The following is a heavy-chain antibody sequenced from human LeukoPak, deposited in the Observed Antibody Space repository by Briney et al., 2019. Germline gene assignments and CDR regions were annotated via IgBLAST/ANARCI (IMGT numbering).Heavy chain of an antibody. Sequence: PGGSLRLSCEASGFAFSNYWMSWVRQAPGKGLEWVANIDQDGSGPFYVDTVKGRLTISRDNAKNSLYLQMNSLRADDTAMYYCATDSYTKGNYWGQGTLVTVSS. J-gene: IGHJ4*02. V-gene: IGHV3-7*01. D-gene: IGHD2/OR15-2a*01. CDR2: IDQDGSGP. CDR1: GFAFSNYW. CDR3: ATDSYTKGNY.